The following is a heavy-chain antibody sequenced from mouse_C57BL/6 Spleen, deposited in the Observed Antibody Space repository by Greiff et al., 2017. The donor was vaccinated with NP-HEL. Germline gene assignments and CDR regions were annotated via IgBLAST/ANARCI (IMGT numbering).Heavy chain of an antibody. CDR2: ISYDGSN. CDR1: GYSITSGYY. V-gene: IGHV3-6*01. D-gene: IGHD1-1*01. J-gene: IGHJ1*03. Sequence: DVKLQESGPGLVKPSQSLSLTCSVTGYSITSGYYWNWIRQFPGNKLEWMGYISYDGSNNYNPSLKNRISITRDTSKNQFFLKLNSVTTEDTATYYCAPHYYGSNWYFDVWGTGTTVTVSS. CDR3: APHYYGSNWYFDV.